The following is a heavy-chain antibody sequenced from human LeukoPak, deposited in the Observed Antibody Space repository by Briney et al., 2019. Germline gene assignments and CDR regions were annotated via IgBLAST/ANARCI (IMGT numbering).Heavy chain of an antibody. CDR3: ARHYDTSYYDIAFDI. Sequence: NTSETLSLTCTVSGGSISSSSYYWGWIRQPPGKGLEWIRSIYYSGSTYYNPSLKSRVTISVDTSKNQFSLKLSSVTAADSAVYYCARHYDTSYYDIAFDIWGQGTMVTVSS. D-gene: IGHD3-22*01. CDR1: GGSISSSSYY. V-gene: IGHV4-39*01. J-gene: IGHJ3*02. CDR2: IYYSGST.